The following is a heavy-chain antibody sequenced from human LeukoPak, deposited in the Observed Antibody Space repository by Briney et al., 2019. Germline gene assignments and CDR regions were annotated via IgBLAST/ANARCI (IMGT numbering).Heavy chain of an antibody. Sequence: PGGSLRLSCAASGFTFSSSWMNWVRQAPGKGLQWVGNINPEGSQTRFVDSVMGRFTMSKDNAENSLYLQMNSLRVEDTAVFYCAAWTDRGYNFWGQGTVVTVSS. D-gene: IGHD5-24*01. J-gene: IGHJ4*02. CDR2: INPEGSQT. CDR1: GFTFSSSW. V-gene: IGHV3-7*01. CDR3: AAWTDRGYNF.